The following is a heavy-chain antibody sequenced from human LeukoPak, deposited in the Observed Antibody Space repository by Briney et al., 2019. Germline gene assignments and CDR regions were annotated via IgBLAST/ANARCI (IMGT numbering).Heavy chain of an antibody. CDR1: GGSISSSSYY. D-gene: IGHD1-26*01. CDR3: ARDEIGGSLKY. CDR2: IYYSGST. Sequence: PSETLSLTCTVSGGSISSSSYYWGWIRPPPGKGLEWIGSIYYSGSTYYNPSLKSRVTISVDTSKNQFSLKLSSVTAADTAVYYCARDEIGGSLKYWGQGTLVTVAS. V-gene: IGHV4-39*07. J-gene: IGHJ4*02.